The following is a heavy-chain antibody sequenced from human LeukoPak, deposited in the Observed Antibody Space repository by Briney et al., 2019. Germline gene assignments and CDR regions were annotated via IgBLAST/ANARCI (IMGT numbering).Heavy chain of an antibody. CDR2: INPNXDFT. D-gene: IGHD2-15*01. Sequence: ASVKVSCKASGYTFTXXXXXXXXXXXXXXXXXXXXINPNXDFTNFAQNXXXRVXXTSDXSISXAYMELSRLRSDDTAIYYCARAISGGSPITASDYWGQGTLVTVSS. J-gene: IGHJ4*02. CDR3: ARAISGGSPITASDY. V-gene: IGHV1-2*02. CDR1: GYTFTXXX.